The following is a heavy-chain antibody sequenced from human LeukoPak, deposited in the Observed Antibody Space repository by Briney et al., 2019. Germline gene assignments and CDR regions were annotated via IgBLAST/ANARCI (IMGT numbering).Heavy chain of an antibody. CDR3: AKFGRSSIVKRRGHYWYFDL. CDR1: GFTFTSYG. CDR2: ISDSGGST. V-gene: IGHV3-23*01. J-gene: IGHJ2*01. D-gene: IGHD1-1*01. Sequence: GGTLRLSCAASGFTFTSYGMSWVRQAPGKGLEWVSSISDSGGSTHYADSVKGRFIISRDNSKNTLYVQMNSLRAEDTAVYYCAKFGRSSIVKRRGHYWYFDLWGRGTLVTVSS.